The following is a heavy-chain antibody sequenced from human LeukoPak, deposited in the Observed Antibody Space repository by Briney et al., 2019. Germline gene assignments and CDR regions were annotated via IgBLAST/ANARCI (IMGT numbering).Heavy chain of an antibody. CDR3: ARRPTGDPKFDY. J-gene: IGHJ4*02. Sequence: SETLSLTCSVSGGSISNYFWTWIRQPPGKGLEWIGYIYSSGSTYYNPPLKSRVTISVDTSKNRFSLKLSTVTAADTAVYYCARRPTGDPKFDYWGQGTLVTVSS. CDR1: GGSISNYF. D-gene: IGHD7-27*01. V-gene: IGHV4-59*08. CDR2: IYSSGST.